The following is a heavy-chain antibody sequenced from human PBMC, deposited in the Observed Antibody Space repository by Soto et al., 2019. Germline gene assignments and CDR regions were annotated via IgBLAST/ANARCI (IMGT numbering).Heavy chain of an antibody. V-gene: IGHV1-2*02. CDR3: ARGLGYTNSRANDY. CDR2: IYPNSGGT. D-gene: IGHD4-4*01. CDR1: GYTFSDYY. Sequence: ASVKVSCKASGYTFSDYYMHWVRQAPGQGLEWMGWIYPNSGGTNYAQKFQGRVTMTRATSITTAHMELSRLRSDDTAMYYCARGLGYTNSRANDYWGQRTLVTFSS. J-gene: IGHJ4*02.